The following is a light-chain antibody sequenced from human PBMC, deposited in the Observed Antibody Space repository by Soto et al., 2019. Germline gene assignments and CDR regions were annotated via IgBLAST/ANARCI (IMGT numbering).Light chain of an antibody. CDR1: YNDVGDYNY. J-gene: IGLJ2*01. CDR3: SSYSGTYSNVI. Sequence: QSVLTQPPSASGSPGQSVTTSCAGTYNDVGDYNYVSWYQQHPGKVPKLLTYGVTERPSGVPGRFSGSKSGHTASLTVSDLQPADEAVYYCSSYSGTYSNVIFGGGTKLTVL. V-gene: IGLV2-8*01. CDR2: GVT.